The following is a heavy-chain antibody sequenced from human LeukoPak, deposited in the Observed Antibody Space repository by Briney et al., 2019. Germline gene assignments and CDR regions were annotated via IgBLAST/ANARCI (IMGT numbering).Heavy chain of an antibody. CDR1: GYTFTGYY. D-gene: IGHD4-17*01. Sequence: ASVKVSCKASGYTFTGYYMHWVRQAPGQGLEWMGWINPNSGGTNYAQKFQGRVTMTRDTSISTAYMELSRLRSDDTAVYYCARESSELSGDYGYYYGMDVWGQGATVTVSS. V-gene: IGHV1-2*02. CDR2: INPNSGGT. J-gene: IGHJ6*02. CDR3: ARESSELSGDYGYYYGMDV.